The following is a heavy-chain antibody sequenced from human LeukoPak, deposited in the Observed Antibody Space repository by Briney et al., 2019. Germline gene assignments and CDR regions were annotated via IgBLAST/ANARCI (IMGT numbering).Heavy chain of an antibody. Sequence: PGGSLRLSCAASGFTFSSYWMHWVRQAPGKGLVWVSRINTDGSSTTYADSVKGRFTMSRDNAKNTVHLQMNSLRAEDTAVYYCARGFVLVPAAIQDYWGRGTLVTVSS. D-gene: IGHD2-2*02. CDR1: GFTFSSYW. V-gene: IGHV3-74*01. CDR2: INTDGSST. J-gene: IGHJ4*02. CDR3: ARGFVLVPAAIQDY.